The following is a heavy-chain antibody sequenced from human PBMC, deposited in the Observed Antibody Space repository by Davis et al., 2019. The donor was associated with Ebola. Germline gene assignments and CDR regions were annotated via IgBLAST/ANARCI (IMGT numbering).Heavy chain of an antibody. CDR2: IPHVGSEK. CDR1: GFTFSTYY. CDR3: ARDWAGLDV. Sequence: PGGSLRLSCAASGFTFSTYYSTWVRQAPGKGLEWVATIPHVGSEKYYVDSVYGRFTSSRDNAKNSVYLQMNSLRAEDTAVYYCARDWAGLDVWGKGTTVTVSS. J-gene: IGHJ6*04. V-gene: IGHV3-7*01. D-gene: IGHD3-16*01.